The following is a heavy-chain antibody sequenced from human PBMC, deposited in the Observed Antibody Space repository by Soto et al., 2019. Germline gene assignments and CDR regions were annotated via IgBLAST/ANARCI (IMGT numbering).Heavy chain of an antibody. CDR2: VNSDGSNT. D-gene: IGHD3-9*01. CDR1: GFSFSNTW. CDR3: AKDWSYGLDV. Sequence: LRLSCAASGFSFSNTWMHWVRQAPGKGLVWVSHVNSDGSNTNYADFVKGRFTVSRDNARNTVYLQMNSLRADDTAVYYCAKDWSYGLDVWGQGTTVTVSS. J-gene: IGHJ6*02. V-gene: IGHV3-74*01.